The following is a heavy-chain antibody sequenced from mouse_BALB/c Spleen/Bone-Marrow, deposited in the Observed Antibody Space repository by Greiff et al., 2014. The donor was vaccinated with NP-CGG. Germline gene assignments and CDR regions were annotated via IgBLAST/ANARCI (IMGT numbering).Heavy chain of an antibody. V-gene: IGHV1S81*02. Sequence: VQLQQSGAELVKLGASVKLSCKASGYTFTSYYMYWVKQRPGQGLEWIGEINPSNGGTNFNEKFKSKATLTVDKSSSTAYMQLSSLTSEDSAVYYCTRSTMITYFDYWGQGTTLTVSS. CDR3: TRSTMITYFDY. J-gene: IGHJ2*01. CDR1: GYTFTSYY. D-gene: IGHD2-4*01. CDR2: INPSNGGT.